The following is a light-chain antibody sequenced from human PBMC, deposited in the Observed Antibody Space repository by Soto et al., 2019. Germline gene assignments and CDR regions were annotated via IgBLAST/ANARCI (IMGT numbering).Light chain of an antibody. CDR2: DVS. V-gene: IGLV2-14*01. CDR1: SSDVGDYNY. Sequence: QSALTQPASVSGSPGQSITISCTGTSSDVGDYNYVSWYQQHPGKAPKLMLYDVSNRPSGISNRFSGSKSVNTASLTISGLHAEDEADYYCSSYTSSSTLFGTGTKLTVL. J-gene: IGLJ1*01. CDR3: SSYTSSSTL.